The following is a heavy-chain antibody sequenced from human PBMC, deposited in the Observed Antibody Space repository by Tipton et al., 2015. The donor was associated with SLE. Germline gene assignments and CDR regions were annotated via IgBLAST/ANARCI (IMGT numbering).Heavy chain of an antibody. D-gene: IGHD2-21*02. CDR2: ISSSSRAI. CDR1: GFTFWHYS. CDR3: ARDVEGNCGGDCFPESGMNV. V-gene: IGHV3-48*02. Sequence: SLRLSCTASGFTFWHYSMNWVRQAPGRGLEWISYISSSSRAIYYADSVKGRFSISRDNAKNSLFLQMTSLKDEDTAVYYCARDVEGNCGGDCFPESGMNVWGQGPTVSFSS. J-gene: IGHJ6*02.